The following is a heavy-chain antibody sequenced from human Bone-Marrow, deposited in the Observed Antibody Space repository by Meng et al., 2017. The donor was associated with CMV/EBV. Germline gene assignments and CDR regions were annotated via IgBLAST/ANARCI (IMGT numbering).Heavy chain of an antibody. CDR3: ARVWGGDNWFDP. J-gene: IGHJ5*02. D-gene: IGHD3-16*01. V-gene: IGHV4-39*07. Sequence: GSLRLSCTVSRGSISSSSHYWGWVRQAPGKGLEWIGSMLYGGSTLYNPSLKSRVSISIDVSKNQFSLSLSSMTAADTAVYYCARVWGGDNWFDPWGQGIRVTVYS. CDR2: MLYGGST. CDR1: RGSISSSSHY.